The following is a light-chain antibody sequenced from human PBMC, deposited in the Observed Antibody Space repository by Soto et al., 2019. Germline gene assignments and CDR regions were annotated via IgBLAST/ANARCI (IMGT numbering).Light chain of an antibody. CDR2: AAS. CDR1: QSVSSY. J-gene: IGKJ1*01. V-gene: IGKV1-39*01. CDR3: QQSYSTSWT. Sequence: TQSPATLSLSPGERATLSCRASQSVSSYLNWYQQKPGKAPKLLIYAASSLQSGVPSRFSGSGSGTDFTLTISSLQPEDFATYYCQQSYSTSWTFGQGTKV.